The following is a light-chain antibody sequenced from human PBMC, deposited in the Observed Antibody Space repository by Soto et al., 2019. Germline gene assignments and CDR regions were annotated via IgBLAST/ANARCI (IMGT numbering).Light chain of an antibody. CDR1: QSVSSSY. V-gene: IGKV3-20*01. CDR3: HQYGSSPFT. J-gene: IGKJ2*01. CDR2: GAS. Sequence: EIVLTQSPGTLPLSPGERATLSCRASQSVSSSYLVWYQQKPGQAPRPLIYGASTRATGIPDRFSGSGSGTDFTLTISRLEPEDFAGYYCHQYGSSPFTFGQGTKLQIK.